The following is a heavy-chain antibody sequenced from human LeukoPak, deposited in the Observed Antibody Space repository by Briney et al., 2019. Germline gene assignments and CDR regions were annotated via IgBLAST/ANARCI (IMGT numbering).Heavy chain of an antibody. CDR1: GGSISNYY. CDR2: IYYSGNT. J-gene: IGHJ4*02. CDR3: ARGHFNILTGYYIVY. D-gene: IGHD3-9*01. Sequence: PSETLSLTCTVSGGSISNYYWSWIRQPPGKGLEWIGYIYYSGNTNYNPSLKSRVTISVDTSKNQFSLKLSSVTAADTAVSYCARGHFNILTGYYIVYWGQGTLVTVSS. V-gene: IGHV4-59*08.